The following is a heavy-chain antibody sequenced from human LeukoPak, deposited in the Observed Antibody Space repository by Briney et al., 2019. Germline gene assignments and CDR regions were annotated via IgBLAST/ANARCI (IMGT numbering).Heavy chain of an antibody. D-gene: IGHD3-22*01. J-gene: IGHJ4*02. CDR3: AKRKGYYDSTGYYSYDH. CDR1: GYSFTSYW. V-gene: IGHV5-51*01. CDR2: IFPGDSDT. Sequence: GESLKISCKGSGYSFTSYWIGWVRQMPGKGLEWMGIIFPGDSDTRYSPSFQGQVTISADKSITTAYLQWSSLKASDTAMYYCAKRKGYYDSTGYYSYDHWGQGTLVTVSS.